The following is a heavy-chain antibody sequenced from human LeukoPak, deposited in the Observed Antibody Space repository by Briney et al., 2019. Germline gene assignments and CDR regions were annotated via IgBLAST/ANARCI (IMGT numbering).Heavy chain of an antibody. Sequence: GGSLRLSCAASGFTFSSYSMNWVRQAPGKGLEWVSSISSSSSYIYYADSVKGRFTISRDKAKNSLYLQMNSLRAEDTAVYYCARGSKGLGFCHMDVWGKGTTVTVSS. CDR3: ARGSKGLGFCHMDV. D-gene: IGHD3-3*01. J-gene: IGHJ6*03. CDR2: ISSSSSYI. V-gene: IGHV3-21*01. CDR1: GFTFSSYS.